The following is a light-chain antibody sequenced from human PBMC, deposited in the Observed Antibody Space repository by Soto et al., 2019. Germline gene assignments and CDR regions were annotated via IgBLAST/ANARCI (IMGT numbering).Light chain of an antibody. CDR3: SSYTISSTVV. CDR2: EVS. CDR1: SSDVGGYNY. Sequence: QSALTQPPSASGSPGQSVTISCTGTSSDVGGYNYVSWYQQHPGKAPKLMIYEVSNRPSGVSNRFSGSKSGTTASLTISGLQAEDEADYYCSSYTISSTVVFGGGTKLTVL. V-gene: IGLV2-14*01. J-gene: IGLJ2*01.